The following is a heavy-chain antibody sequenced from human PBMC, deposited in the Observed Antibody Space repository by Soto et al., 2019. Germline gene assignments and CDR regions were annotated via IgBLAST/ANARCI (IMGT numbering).Heavy chain of an antibody. J-gene: IGHJ5*01. CDR3: VRLIGNSWLDY. CDR1: GDSVSSDSVT. Sequence: SQTLSFTCAISGDSVSSDSVTWNWIRQSPSRGLEWLGRTYYRSKWYSDYALSVKSRVTINADMSKNQVSLQLNSVTPEDSAVYYCVRLIGNSWLDYWGQGTLVTVSS. CDR2: TYYRSKWYS. V-gene: IGHV6-1*01. D-gene: IGHD2-8*01.